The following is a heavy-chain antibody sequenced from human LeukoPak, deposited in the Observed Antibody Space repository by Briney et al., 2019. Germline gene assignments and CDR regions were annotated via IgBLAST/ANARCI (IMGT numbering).Heavy chain of an antibody. J-gene: IGHJ4*02. CDR3: ARAGGSSEWLPSGNFDY. V-gene: IGHV3-30*04. CDR1: GFTFSSYA. Sequence: AGGSLRLSCAASGFTFSSYAMHWVRQAPGKGLEWVAVISNDGSNKYYADSVKGRFTISRDNSKNTVYLQMNSLRVEDTAVYYCARAGGSSEWLPSGNFDYWGQGTLVTVSS. D-gene: IGHD2-15*01. CDR2: ISNDGSNK.